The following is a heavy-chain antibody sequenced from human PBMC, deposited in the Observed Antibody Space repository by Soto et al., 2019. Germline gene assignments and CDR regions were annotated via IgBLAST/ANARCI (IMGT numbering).Heavy chain of an antibody. D-gene: IGHD6-19*01. CDR1: GYNFIENA. Sequence: QVQLVQSGADVKKPGVSVKVSCKTSGYNFIENAVHWVRQAPGQGLEWMGWINCDNGNTKYSRKMQGRLTISRDKSATTVYMELSALTSEDTAVYFCARDDVGSAWPYWGQGTLVSVSS. V-gene: IGHV1-3*01. CDR2: INCDNGNT. CDR3: ARDDVGSAWPY. J-gene: IGHJ4*02.